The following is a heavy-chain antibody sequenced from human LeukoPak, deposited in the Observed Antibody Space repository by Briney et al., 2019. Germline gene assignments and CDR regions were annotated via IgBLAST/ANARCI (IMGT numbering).Heavy chain of an antibody. CDR2: IIPIFGTA. CDR1: GGTFSSYA. Sequence: AASVKVSCKASGGTFSSYAISWVRQAPGLGLEWMGGIIPIFGTANYAQKFQGRVTITADESTSTAYMELSSLRSEDTAVYYCARSDYDSSGYYYEEDYWGQGTLVTVSS. CDR3: ARSDYDSSGYYYEEDY. J-gene: IGHJ4*02. V-gene: IGHV1-69*13. D-gene: IGHD3-22*01.